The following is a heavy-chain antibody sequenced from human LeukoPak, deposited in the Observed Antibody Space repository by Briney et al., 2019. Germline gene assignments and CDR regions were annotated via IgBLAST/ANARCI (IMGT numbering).Heavy chain of an antibody. J-gene: IGHJ6*02. D-gene: IGHD3-9*01. CDR2: IYYSGST. CDR3: ARGGLRRYFDWLPLYGMDV. V-gene: IGHV4-59*12. Sequence: SETLSLTCTVSGGSISSYYWSWIRQPPGKGLEWIGYIYYSGSTNYNPSLKSRVTISVDTSKNQFSLKLSSVTAADTAVYYCARGGLRRYFDWLPLYGMDVWGQGTTVTVSS. CDR1: GGSISSYY.